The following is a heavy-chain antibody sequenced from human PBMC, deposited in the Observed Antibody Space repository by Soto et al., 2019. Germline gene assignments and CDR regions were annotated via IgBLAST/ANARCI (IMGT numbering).Heavy chain of an antibody. V-gene: IGHV4-31*03. Sequence: QVQLQESGPGLVKPSQTLSLTCTVSGGSISSGGYYWSWIRQHPGKGLEWIGYIYYSGSTYYNPCLKSRVTIAVDTSKNQFSLKLSSVTAADTAVYYGARSVLCSSTSCDDYHFDYWGQGTLVTVSS. J-gene: IGHJ4*02. D-gene: IGHD2-2*01. CDR1: GGSISSGGYY. CDR3: ARSVLCSSTSCDDYHFDY. CDR2: IYYSGST.